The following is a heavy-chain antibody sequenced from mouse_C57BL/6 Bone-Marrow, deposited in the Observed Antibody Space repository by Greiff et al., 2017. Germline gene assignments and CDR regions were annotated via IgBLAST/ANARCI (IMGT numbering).Heavy chain of an antibody. V-gene: IGHV1-63*01. J-gene: IGHJ3*01. CDR2: IYPGGGYT. D-gene: IGHD1-1*01. CDR3: ATGSSPAWFAY. CDR1: GYTFTNYW. Sequence: QVHVKQSGAELVRPGTSVKMSCKASGYTFTNYWIGWAKQRPGHGLEWIGDIYPGGGYTNYNETFKGKATLTADKSSSTAYMQFSSLTSEDSAIYYCATGSSPAWFAYWGQGTLVTVSA.